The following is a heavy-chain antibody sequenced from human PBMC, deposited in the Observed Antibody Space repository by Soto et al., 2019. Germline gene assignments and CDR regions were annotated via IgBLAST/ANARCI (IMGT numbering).Heavy chain of an antibody. J-gene: IGHJ3*02. Sequence: QVQLVESGGGVVQPGRSLRLSCAASGFTFSSYGMHWVRQAPGKGLEWVAVISYDGSKKYYGDSVKGRFTISRDNSKKTLYLQMNSLRAADTAVYYCVEDQSLIQLWLDPEGFDIWGQGTMVTVSS. CDR3: VEDQSLIQLWLDPEGFDI. CDR1: GFTFSSYG. CDR2: ISYDGSKK. D-gene: IGHD5-18*01. V-gene: IGHV3-30*18.